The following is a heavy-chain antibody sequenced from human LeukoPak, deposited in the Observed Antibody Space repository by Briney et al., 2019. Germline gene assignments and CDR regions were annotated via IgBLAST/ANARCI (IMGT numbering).Heavy chain of an antibody. CDR2: IKQDGSEK. V-gene: IGHV3-7*01. CDR1: GFTFSSYW. CDR3: ARHVMYGYPSAFDS. J-gene: IGHJ3*02. D-gene: IGHD5-24*01. Sequence: GGSLRLSCAASGFTFSSYWMSWVRQAPGKGLEWVANIKQDGSEKYYVDSVKGRFTISRDNAKNSLYLQMNSLRAEDTAVYYCARHVMYGYPSAFDSWGQGTMVTVSS.